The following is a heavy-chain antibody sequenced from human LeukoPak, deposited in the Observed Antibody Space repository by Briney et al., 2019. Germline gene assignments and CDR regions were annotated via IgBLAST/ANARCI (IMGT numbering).Heavy chain of an antibody. Sequence: SSETLSLTCTVSGGSISSYYWSWIRQPPGKGLEWIGYIYYSGSTNYNPSLKSRVTISVDTSKNQFSLKLSSVTAADTAVYYCARSSYYYGADAFDIWGQGTMVTVSS. J-gene: IGHJ3*02. D-gene: IGHD3-10*01. CDR1: GGSISSYY. CDR2: IYYSGST. V-gene: IGHV4-59*01. CDR3: ARSSYYYGADAFDI.